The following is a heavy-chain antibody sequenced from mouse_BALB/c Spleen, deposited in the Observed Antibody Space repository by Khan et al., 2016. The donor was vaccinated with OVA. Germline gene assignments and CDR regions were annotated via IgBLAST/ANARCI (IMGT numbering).Heavy chain of an antibody. Sequence: EVQLQESGPGLVKPSQSLSLTCTVTGYSITSDYAWNWIRQFPGNKLEWLGYISYSGSTTYNPSLKSRISITRDTSKNQFFLQLNSVTAEDTATYYCTKGRYYAWYFDVWGAGTTVTVSS. D-gene: IGHD1-1*01. CDR2: ISYSGST. J-gene: IGHJ1*01. CDR1: GYSITSDYA. CDR3: TKGRYYAWYFDV. V-gene: IGHV3-2*02.